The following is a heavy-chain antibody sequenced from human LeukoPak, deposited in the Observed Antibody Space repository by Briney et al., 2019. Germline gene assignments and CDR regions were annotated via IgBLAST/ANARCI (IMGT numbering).Heavy chain of an antibody. Sequence: GRSLRLSCVASGFTFSSYGMHWVRQAPGKGLEWVAVISCDGSNKYYADSVKGRFTISRDNSKNTLYLHMNSLRAEDTAVYYCAKDGYGQYYFDYWGQGTLVTVSS. CDR3: AKDGYGQYYFDY. CDR1: GFTFSSYG. D-gene: IGHD5-18*01. J-gene: IGHJ4*02. V-gene: IGHV3-30*18. CDR2: ISCDGSNK.